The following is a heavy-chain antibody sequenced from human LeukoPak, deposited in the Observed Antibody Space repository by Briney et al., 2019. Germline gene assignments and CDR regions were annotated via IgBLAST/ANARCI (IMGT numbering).Heavy chain of an antibody. J-gene: IGHJ4*02. V-gene: IGHV1-46*01. D-gene: IGHD3-3*01. Sequence: ASVKVSCRASGYTFTSYYMHWVRQAPGQGLEWMGIINPSGGSTSYAQKFQGWVTMTRDTSISTAYMELSRLRSDDTAVYYCARGRYDFWSGYYQFYFDYWGQGTLVTVSS. CDR3: ARGRYDFWSGYYQFYFDY. CDR1: GYTFTSYY. CDR2: INPSGGST.